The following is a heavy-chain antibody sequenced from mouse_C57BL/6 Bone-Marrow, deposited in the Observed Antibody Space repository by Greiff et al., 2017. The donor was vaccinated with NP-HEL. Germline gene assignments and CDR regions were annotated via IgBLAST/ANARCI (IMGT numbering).Heavy chain of an antibody. J-gene: IGHJ3*01. Sequence: VQLQQSGAELVKPGASVKLSCKASGYTFTSYWMHWVRQRPGQGLEWIGMIHPNSGSTNYNEKFKSKATLTVDKSSSTAYMQLSSLTSEDSAVYYCARGGLRRFAYWGQGTLVTVSA. D-gene: IGHD2-4*01. V-gene: IGHV1-64*01. CDR2: IHPNSGST. CDR3: ARGGLRRFAY. CDR1: GYTFTSYW.